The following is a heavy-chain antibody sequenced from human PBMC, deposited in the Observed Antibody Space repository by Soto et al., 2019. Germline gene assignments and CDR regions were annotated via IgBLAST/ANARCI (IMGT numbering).Heavy chain of an antibody. CDR1: GFTFVDYA. Sequence: SLRHSCAASGFTFVDYAMHWVRRAPGKGLEWVSGISWNSGSIGYADSVKGRFTISRDNAKNSLYLQMDSLRAEDTALYYCAKEFFGDRSGYSSSGPVYWGQGTLVTVSS. D-gene: IGHD6-13*01. CDR2: ISWNSGSI. V-gene: IGHV3-9*01. CDR3: AKEFFGDRSGYSSSGPVY. J-gene: IGHJ4*02.